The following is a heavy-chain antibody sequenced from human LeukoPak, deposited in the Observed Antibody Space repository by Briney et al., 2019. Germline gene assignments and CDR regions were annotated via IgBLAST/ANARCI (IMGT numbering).Heavy chain of an antibody. Sequence: ASVKVSCKASGYTFTSYGISWVRQAPGQGLEWMGCISAFNGNTNYAQKLQGRVTMTRDTSTSTAYMELRSLRSDDTAVYYCARDADYDFWSGYRNWFDPWGQGTLVSVSS. CDR3: ARDADYDFWSGYRNWFDP. D-gene: IGHD3-3*01. CDR1: GYTFTSYG. J-gene: IGHJ5*02. CDR2: ISAFNGNT. V-gene: IGHV1-18*01.